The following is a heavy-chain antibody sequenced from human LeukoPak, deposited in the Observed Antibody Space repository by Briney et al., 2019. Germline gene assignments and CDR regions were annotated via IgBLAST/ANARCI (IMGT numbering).Heavy chain of an antibody. V-gene: IGHV3-21*01. CDR1: GFTFNSYT. J-gene: IGHJ6*04. CDR2: ISSSSSYI. CDR3: ARDPRGERELYYYYGMDV. D-gene: IGHD1-26*01. Sequence: GGSLRLSCAASGFTFNSYTMNWARQAPGKGLEWVSSISSSSSYIYYADSVKGRFTISRDNAKNSLYLQMNSLRAEDTAVYYCARDPRGERELYYYYGMDVWGKGSTVTVSS.